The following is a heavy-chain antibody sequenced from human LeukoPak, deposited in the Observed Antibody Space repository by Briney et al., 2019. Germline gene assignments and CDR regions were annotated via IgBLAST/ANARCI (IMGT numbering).Heavy chain of an antibody. J-gene: IGHJ3*02. Sequence: GGSLRLSCAASGFSFSSYWMHWVRQAPGKGLVWVSGINIHGTGTIYADSVKGRFTISRDNAKNTLYLQMNSLRAEDTAVYYCTTYNTRHAFDIWGQGTMVTVSS. CDR1: GFSFSSYW. CDR3: TTYNTRHAFDI. D-gene: IGHD3-3*01. V-gene: IGHV3-74*01. CDR2: INIHGTGT.